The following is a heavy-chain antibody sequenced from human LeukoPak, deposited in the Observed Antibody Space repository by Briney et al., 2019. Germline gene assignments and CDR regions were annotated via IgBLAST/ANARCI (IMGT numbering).Heavy chain of an antibody. Sequence: TPSETLSLTCAVYGGSFSGYYWSWIRQPPGKGLEWIGEINHSGSTNYNPSLKSRVTISVDTSKNQFSLKLSSVTAADTAVYYCASRVPAARDFDYWGQGTLVTVSS. CDR3: ASRVPAARDFDY. V-gene: IGHV4-34*01. D-gene: IGHD2-2*01. CDR2: INHSGST. CDR1: GGSFSGYY. J-gene: IGHJ4*02.